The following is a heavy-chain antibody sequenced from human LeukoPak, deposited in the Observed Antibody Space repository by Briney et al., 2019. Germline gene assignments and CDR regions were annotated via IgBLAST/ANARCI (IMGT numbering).Heavy chain of an antibody. CDR1: GGSISSSSYY. Sequence: SETLSLTCTVSGGSISSSSYYWGWIRQPPGKGLEWIGSIYYSGSTYYNPSLKSRVTISVDTSKNQFSLKLSSVTAADTAVYYCARRPSGGLRHFDWDYWGQGTLVTVSS. CDR3: ARRPSGGLRHFDWDY. D-gene: IGHD3-9*01. J-gene: IGHJ4*02. CDR2: IYYSGST. V-gene: IGHV4-39*01.